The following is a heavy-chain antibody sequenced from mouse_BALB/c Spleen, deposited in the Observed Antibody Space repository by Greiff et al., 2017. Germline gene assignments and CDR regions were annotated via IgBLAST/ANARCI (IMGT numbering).Heavy chain of an antibody. Sequence: QVQLKQSAAELARPGASVKMSCKASGYTFTSYTMHWVKQRPGQGLEWIGYINPSSGYTEYNQKFKDKTTLTADKSSSTAYMQLSSLTSEDSAVYDCARRNGWDGIRYFDVWGAGTTVTVSS. CDR1: GYTFTSYT. D-gene: IGHD2-1*01. V-gene: IGHV1-4*02. J-gene: IGHJ1*01. CDR2: INPSSGYT. CDR3: ARRNGWDGIRYFDV.